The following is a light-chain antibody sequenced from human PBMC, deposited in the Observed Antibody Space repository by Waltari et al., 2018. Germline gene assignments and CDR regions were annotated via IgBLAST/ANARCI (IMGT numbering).Light chain of an antibody. J-gene: IGKJ2*01. CDR3: QQYYNSPPDYT. CDR1: QSLLYNSKTY. Sequence: IVMTQSPDSLAVSLGERATIICKSSQSLLYNSKTYLAWYQQKPGQPQKLLIYWASTRESGVPDRVSGSGSGTDFTLTISSLQAEDVAVYYCQQYYNSPPDYTFGQGTKLEIK. V-gene: IGKV4-1*01. CDR2: WAS.